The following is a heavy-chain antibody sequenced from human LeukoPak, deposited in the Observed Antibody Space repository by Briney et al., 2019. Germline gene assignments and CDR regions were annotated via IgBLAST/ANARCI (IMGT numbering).Heavy chain of an antibody. CDR2: ISGGKDST. CDR3: ATKRGQGTQLNYNWFDP. V-gene: IGHV3-23*01. D-gene: IGHD1-1*01. CDR1: GFTFSSYA. Sequence: GGSLILSCAASGFTFSSYAMYWVRQAPGKGLEWVSAISGGKDSTYYADSVKGRFTISRDNSRSTLYLQMDSLRAEDTAIYYCATKRGQGTQLNYNWFDPWGQGTLVTVSS. J-gene: IGHJ5*02.